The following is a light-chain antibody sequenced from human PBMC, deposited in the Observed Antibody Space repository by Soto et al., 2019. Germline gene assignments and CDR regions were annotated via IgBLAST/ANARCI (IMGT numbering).Light chain of an antibody. CDR3: QQYYNLPWT. V-gene: IGKV4-1*01. Sequence: DIVMTQSPDSLAVSLGERATINCKSSQNILYSSDNQNYLVWYQQKPGQPPKLLISWASTRESGVPDRFSGSGSGTDFTLTISSLQAEDVAVYYCQQYYNLPWTFGQGTKVEIK. J-gene: IGKJ1*01. CDR2: WAS. CDR1: QNILYSSDNQNY.